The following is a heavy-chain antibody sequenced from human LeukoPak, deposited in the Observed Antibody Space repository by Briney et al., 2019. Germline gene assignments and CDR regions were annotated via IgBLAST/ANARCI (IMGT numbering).Heavy chain of an antibody. CDR3: ARHGYCSGGSCYWDY. CDR1: GGSISPYY. Sequence: WETLSLTCIVSGGSISPYYWSWIRQPPGSGLEWIAYIYYSGSTSYNPSLKSRVAISVDTSNNEVSLKLSSVTAADTAVYYCARHGYCSGGSCYWDYWGQGTLVTVSS. CDR2: IYYSGST. D-gene: IGHD2-15*01. V-gene: IGHV4-59*08. J-gene: IGHJ4*02.